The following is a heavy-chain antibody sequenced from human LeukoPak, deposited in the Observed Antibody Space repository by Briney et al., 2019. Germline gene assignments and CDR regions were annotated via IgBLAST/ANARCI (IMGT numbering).Heavy chain of an antibody. Sequence: PGGSLRLSCAVSGITLSNYGMSWVRQAPGKGLEWVAGISDSGGSTNYADSVKGRFTISRDNPKNTLYLQMNSLRGEDTAVYYCAKEVYSYGSGSPFDYSGQGTLVTVSS. V-gene: IGHV3-23*01. CDR2: ISDSGGST. CDR1: GITLSNYG. D-gene: IGHD3-10*01. CDR3: AKEVYSYGSGSPFDY. J-gene: IGHJ4*02.